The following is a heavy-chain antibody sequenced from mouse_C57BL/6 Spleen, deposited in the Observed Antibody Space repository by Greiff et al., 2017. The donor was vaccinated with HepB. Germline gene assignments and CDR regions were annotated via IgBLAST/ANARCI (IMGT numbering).Heavy chain of an antibody. CDR2: IDPSDSYT. Sequence: QVQLQQPGAELVRPGTSVKLSCKASGYTFTSYWMHWVKQRPGQGLEWIGVIDPSDSYTNYNQKFKGKATLTVDTSSSTAYMQLSSLTSEDSAVYYCARYRRGYFDVWGTGTTVTVSS. CDR1: GYTFTSYW. J-gene: IGHJ1*03. CDR3: ARYRRGYFDV. V-gene: IGHV1-59*01. D-gene: IGHD3-3*01.